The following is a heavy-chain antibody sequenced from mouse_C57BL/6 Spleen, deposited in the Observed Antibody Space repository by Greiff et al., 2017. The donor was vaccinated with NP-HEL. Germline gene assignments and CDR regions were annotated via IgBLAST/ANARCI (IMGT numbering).Heavy chain of an antibody. Sequence: VQLKESGPVLVKPGASVKMSCKASGYTFTDYYMNWVKQSHGKSLEWIGVINPYNGGTSYNQKFKGKATLTVDKSSSTAYMELNSLTSEDSAVYYCARGGYYYGSEAMDYWGQGTSVTVSS. CDR1: GYTFTDYY. CDR2: INPYNGGT. J-gene: IGHJ4*01. D-gene: IGHD1-1*01. V-gene: IGHV1-19*01. CDR3: ARGGYYYGSEAMDY.